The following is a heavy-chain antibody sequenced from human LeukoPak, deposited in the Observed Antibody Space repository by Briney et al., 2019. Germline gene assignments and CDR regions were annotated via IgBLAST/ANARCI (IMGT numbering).Heavy chain of an antibody. CDR2: INHSGST. CDR1: GGSFSGYY. Sequence: SETLSLTCAVYGGSFSGYYWSWIRQPPGKGLEWIGEINHSGSTNYNPSLKSRVTISVDTSKNQFSLKLSSVTAADTAVYYCARSRVLLWFGDRNHRNYFDYWGQGTLVTVSS. D-gene: IGHD3-10*01. CDR3: ARSRVLLWFGDRNHRNYFDY. J-gene: IGHJ4*02. V-gene: IGHV4-34*01.